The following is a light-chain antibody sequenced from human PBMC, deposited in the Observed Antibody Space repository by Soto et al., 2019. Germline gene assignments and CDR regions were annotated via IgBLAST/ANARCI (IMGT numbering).Light chain of an antibody. J-gene: IGKJ4*01. CDR3: QQYNNWPPLT. CDR1: QSVSSN. V-gene: IGKV3-15*01. Sequence: EIVMTQSPATLSVSPGERATLSCRASQSVSSNLAWYQQKPGQAPRLLIYGASTRATGIPARFSGSGSETEFTLTISSLQSEDVSVYYCQQYNNWPPLTFGGGNKVEIK. CDR2: GAS.